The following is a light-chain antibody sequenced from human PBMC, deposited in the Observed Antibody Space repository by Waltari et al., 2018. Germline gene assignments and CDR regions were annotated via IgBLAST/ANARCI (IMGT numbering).Light chain of an antibody. CDR1: QSVRSF. CDR2: DAS. Sequence: EIVLTQSPATLSLFPGERATLSCRASQSVRSFLAWYQQKTGQAPRLLIHDASNRSTGIPVRLSGSGSGTNFTLPISSLEPEDFVVYYCQQRINWTLTFGGGTKVEIK. J-gene: IGKJ4*01. V-gene: IGKV3-11*01. CDR3: QQRINWTLT.